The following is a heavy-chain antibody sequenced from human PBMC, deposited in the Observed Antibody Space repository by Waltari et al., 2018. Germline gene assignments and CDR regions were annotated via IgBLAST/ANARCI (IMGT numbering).Heavy chain of an antibody. CDR2: IYYSGST. Sequence: QLQLQESGPGLVKPSETLSLTCTVPGGSISSSSYYWGWIRQPPGKGLEWIGSIYYSGSTYYNPSLKSRVTISVDTSKNQFSLKLSSVTAADTAVYYCARQYGGDYYFDYWGQGTLVTVSS. CDR3: ARQYGGDYYFDY. J-gene: IGHJ4*02. V-gene: IGHV4-39*01. D-gene: IGHD2-21*02. CDR1: GGSISSSSYY.